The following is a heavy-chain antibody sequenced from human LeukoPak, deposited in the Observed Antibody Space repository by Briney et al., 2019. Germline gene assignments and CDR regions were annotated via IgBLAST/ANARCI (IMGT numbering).Heavy chain of an antibody. D-gene: IGHD3-22*01. CDR1: GGSFSGYY. V-gene: IGHV4-34*01. CDR3: ARVPHSVEGSMKAVFIHYFDY. CDR2: INHSGST. J-gene: IGHJ4*02. Sequence: NPSETLSLTCAVYGGSFSGYYWSWIRQPPGKGLEWIGEINHSGSTHYNPSLKNRVTVSADTSKNEFSLKLRSVTATDTAVYYCARVPHSVEGSMKAVFIHYFDYWGQGSLVTVSS.